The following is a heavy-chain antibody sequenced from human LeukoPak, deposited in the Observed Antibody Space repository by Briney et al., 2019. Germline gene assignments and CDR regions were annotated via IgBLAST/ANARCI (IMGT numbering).Heavy chain of an antibody. D-gene: IGHD3-9*01. V-gene: IGHV3-7*03. CDR3: ARGYYDILTGYYKAHYFDY. Sequence: GGSLRLSCAASGFTFSSYWMSWVRQAPGKGLEWVANIKQDGSEKYYVDSVKGRLTISRDNAKNSLYLQMNSLRAEDTAVYYCARGYYDILTGYYKAHYFDYWGQGTLVTVPS. J-gene: IGHJ4*02. CDR1: GFTFSSYW. CDR2: IKQDGSEK.